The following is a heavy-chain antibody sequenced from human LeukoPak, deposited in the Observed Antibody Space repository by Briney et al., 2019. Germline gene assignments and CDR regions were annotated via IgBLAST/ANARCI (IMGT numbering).Heavy chain of an antibody. CDR2: ISYDGSSK. V-gene: IGHV3-30*04. D-gene: IGHD6-19*01. J-gene: IGHJ4*02. Sequence: GGSLRLSCAASGFTFSSYTMHWVRQAPGKGLEWVALISYDGSSKSYADSVKGRFTISRDNSKNTLYLQMNSLRAEDTAVYFGAREGIAVAGSPLSDFDYWGQGTLVTVSS. CDR3: AREGIAVAGSPLSDFDY. CDR1: GFTFSSYT.